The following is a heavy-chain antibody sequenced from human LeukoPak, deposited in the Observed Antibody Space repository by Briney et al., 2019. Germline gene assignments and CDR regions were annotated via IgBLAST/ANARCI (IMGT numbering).Heavy chain of an antibody. Sequence: GGSLRLSCAASGLTFSSPWMHWVRQAPGKGLVWVSRINSDGSATAYADSVKGRFTISRDNAENTLYLQMNSLRAEDTAVYYCARGTAGYHSSYFDYWGQGTLVTGSS. CDR1: GLTFSSPW. J-gene: IGHJ4*02. CDR2: INSDGSAT. V-gene: IGHV3-74*01. CDR3: ARGTAGYHSSYFDY. D-gene: IGHD3-16*02.